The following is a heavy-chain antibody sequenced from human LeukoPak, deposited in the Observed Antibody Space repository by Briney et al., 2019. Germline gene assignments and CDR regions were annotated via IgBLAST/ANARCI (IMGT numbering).Heavy chain of an antibody. Sequence: GSLRLSCAASGFTFTSYAMGWVRQAPGKGLEWVSSVSGSGDGTYCADSVKGRFTISRDNSKKTLDLHMDSLRAEDTAVYYCAKERLGGNYGDYAVDYWGQGTMVTVSS. CDR1: GFTFTSYA. CDR3: AKERLGGNYGDYAVDY. J-gene: IGHJ4*02. D-gene: IGHD4-17*01. CDR2: VSGSGDGT. V-gene: IGHV3-23*01.